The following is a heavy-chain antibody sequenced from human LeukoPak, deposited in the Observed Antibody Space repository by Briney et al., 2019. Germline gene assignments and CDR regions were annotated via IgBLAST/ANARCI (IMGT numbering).Heavy chain of an antibody. Sequence: GGSLRLSCAASGFTVSSNEMSWVRQAPGKGLEWVSSISGGSTYYADSRKGRFTISRDNSKNTLHLQMNSLRAEDTAVYYCARGAWYNSAYTALHYFDYWGQGTLVTVSS. J-gene: IGHJ4*02. CDR2: ISGGST. D-gene: IGHD6-19*01. V-gene: IGHV3-38-3*01. CDR3: ARGAWYNSAYTALHYFDY. CDR1: GFTVSSNE.